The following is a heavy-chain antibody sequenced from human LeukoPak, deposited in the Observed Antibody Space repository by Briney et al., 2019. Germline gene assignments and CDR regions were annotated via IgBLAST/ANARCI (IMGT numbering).Heavy chain of an antibody. Sequence: GESLRLSCAASGFPLSSYVMRWVRPPPGEAVEGGAGISERGGSTHYAVSVRGRFTISRDNSKNTLDLQMNSLRAEDTAVYYCAKGRGDFDYWGQGTLVTVSS. CDR3: AKGRGDFDY. D-gene: IGHD3-10*01. CDR2: ISERGGST. V-gene: IGHV3-23*01. CDR1: GFPLSSYV. J-gene: IGHJ4*02.